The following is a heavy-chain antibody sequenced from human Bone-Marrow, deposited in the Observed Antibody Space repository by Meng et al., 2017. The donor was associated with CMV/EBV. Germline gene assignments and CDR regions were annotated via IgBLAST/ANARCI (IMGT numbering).Heavy chain of an antibody. CDR1: GFTSSSYA. CDR2: ISYDGSNK. J-gene: IGHJ6*02. Sequence: GESLKIYCAESGFTSSSYAMHWVRQAPGKGLEWVAVISYDGSNKYYADAVKGRFTISRDNSKNTLYLQMNSLRAEDTAVYYCAREYSSSWTRGYYYYYGMDVWGQGTTVTVSS. D-gene: IGHD6-13*01. V-gene: IGHV3-30-3*01. CDR3: AREYSSSWTRGYYYYYGMDV.